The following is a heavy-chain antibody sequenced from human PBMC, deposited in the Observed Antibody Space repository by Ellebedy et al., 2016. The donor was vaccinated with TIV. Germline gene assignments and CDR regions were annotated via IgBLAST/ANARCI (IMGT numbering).Heavy chain of an antibody. CDR3: ARGTVALQPLKYFDY. J-gene: IGHJ4*02. V-gene: IGHV4-34*01. CDR2: INHSGST. D-gene: IGHD6-19*01. Sequence: GSLRLXCAVYGGSFSGYYWTWIRQPPGKGLEWIGEINHSGSTKYNSSLKSRVTISIDTSKNQFSLKLSSVTAADTAVYYCARGTVALQPLKYFDYWGQGTVVTVSS. CDR1: GGSFSGYY.